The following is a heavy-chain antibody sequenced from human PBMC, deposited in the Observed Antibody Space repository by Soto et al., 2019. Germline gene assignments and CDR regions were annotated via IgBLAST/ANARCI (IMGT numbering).Heavy chain of an antibody. J-gene: IGHJ6*02. D-gene: IGHD4-4*01. Sequence: PGESLKIYCKGSGDSFTSYWMGWVRQLPGKGLEWMGIIYPGDSDTRYSPSFQGQVTISADKSISTAYLQWSSLKASDTAMYYCAVYSNQAHVLVKKHYYYGMDVWGQGNTVTV. CDR2: IYPGDSDT. V-gene: IGHV5-51*01. CDR1: GDSFTSYW. CDR3: AVYSNQAHVLVKKHYYYGMDV.